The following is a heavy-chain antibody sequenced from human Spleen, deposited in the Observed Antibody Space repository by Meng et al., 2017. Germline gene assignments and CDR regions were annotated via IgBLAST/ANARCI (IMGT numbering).Heavy chain of an antibody. Sequence: ASVKVSCKASGYAFTSYGVSWVRQAPGQGLEWMGWVSVKNGNTNYAQKLQGRVTMTTDTSTSTAYMELRSLRSDDTAVYYCARGLRSTIWSFGFDYWGQGTLVTVSS. V-gene: IGHV1-18*01. CDR1: GYAFTSYG. CDR2: VSVKNGNT. J-gene: IGHJ4*02. CDR3: ARGLRSTIWSFGFDY. D-gene: IGHD5/OR15-5a*01.